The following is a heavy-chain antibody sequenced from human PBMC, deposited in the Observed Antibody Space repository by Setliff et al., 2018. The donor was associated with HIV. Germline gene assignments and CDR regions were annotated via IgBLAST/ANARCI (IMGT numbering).Heavy chain of an antibody. V-gene: IGHV1-18*01. J-gene: IGHJ4*02. CDR1: GYTFTDYG. CDR2: ISPYNGDT. Sequence: ASVKVSCKASGYTFTDYGISWVRQAPGQGFEWMGWISPYNGDTKYAQNLRGRVTMTTDTSTSTAYMDLRSLRSDDTAVYYCVRDLLGGYNVVRYFDYWGQGTLVTVSS. D-gene: IGHD2-21*01. CDR3: VRDLLGGYNVVRYFDY.